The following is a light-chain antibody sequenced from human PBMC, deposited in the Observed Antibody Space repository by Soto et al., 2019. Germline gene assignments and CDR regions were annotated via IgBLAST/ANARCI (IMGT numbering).Light chain of an antibody. J-gene: IGKJ4*01. V-gene: IGKV1-27*01. CDR1: HGINNH. CDR3: QKYNVAPFT. Sequence: DIQMTQSPSSLSASVGDRVTITCRASHGINNHLAWYQQKPGKVPKLLIYASSTLQSGVPSRFSGSGSGTDFTLTISSLQPEDVATYYCQKYNVAPFTFGGGTKVEL. CDR2: ASS.